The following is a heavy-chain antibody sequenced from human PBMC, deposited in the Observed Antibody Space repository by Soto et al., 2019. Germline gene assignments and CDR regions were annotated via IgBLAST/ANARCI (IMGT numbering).Heavy chain of an antibody. D-gene: IGHD2-15*01. J-gene: IGHJ5*02. CDR2: ISSSSSYI. V-gene: IGHV3-21*01. Sequence: GGPRLSCAASGFTFSSYSMNWVRQAPGKGLEWVSSISSSSSYIYYADSVKGRFTISRDNAKNSLYLQMNSLRAEDTAVYYCARDRVVAPPTNWFDPRGQGTLVTVSS. CDR1: GFTFSSYS. CDR3: ARDRVVAPPTNWFDP.